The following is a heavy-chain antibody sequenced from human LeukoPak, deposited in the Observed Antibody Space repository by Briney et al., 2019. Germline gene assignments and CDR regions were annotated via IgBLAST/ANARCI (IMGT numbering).Heavy chain of an antibody. CDR1: GYTFTGYY. CDR3: ARVGRRITIFGVSKGAFDP. Sequence: ASVKVSCKASGYTFTGYYMHWVRQAPGQGLEWMGWINPNSGGTNYAQKFQGRVTMTRDTSISTAYMELSRLRSDDTAVYYCARVGRRITIFGVSKGAFDPWGQGTLVTVPS. V-gene: IGHV1-2*02. J-gene: IGHJ5*02. D-gene: IGHD3-3*01. CDR2: INPNSGGT.